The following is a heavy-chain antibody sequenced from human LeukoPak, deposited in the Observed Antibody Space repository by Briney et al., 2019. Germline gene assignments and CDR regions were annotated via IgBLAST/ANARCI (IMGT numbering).Heavy chain of an antibody. CDR1: GGSISSGGYS. CDR2: IYYSGGT. Sequence: PSETLSLTCAVSGGSISSGGYSWSWIRQPPGKGLEWIGYIYYSGGTYYNPSLKSRVTISVDTSKNQFSLKLSSVTAADTAVYYCARDRGYGDYVGLFDYWGQGTLVTVSS. V-gene: IGHV4-30-4*07. D-gene: IGHD4-17*01. J-gene: IGHJ4*02. CDR3: ARDRGYGDYVGLFDY.